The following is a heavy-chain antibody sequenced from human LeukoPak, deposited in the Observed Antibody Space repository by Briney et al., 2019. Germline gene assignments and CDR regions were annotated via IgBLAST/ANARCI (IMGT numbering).Heavy chain of an antibody. J-gene: IGHJ2*01. V-gene: IGHV4-34*01. D-gene: IGHD5-18*01. CDR2: INHSGST. CDR1: GGSLSGYY. CDR3: ARIYSPTYWYFDL. Sequence: SETLSLTCAVYGGSLSGYYWSWIRQPPGKGLEWIGEINHSGSTNYNLSLKSRVTISVDTSKNQFSLKLNSVTAADTAVYYCARIYSPTYWYFDLWGRGTLVTVSS.